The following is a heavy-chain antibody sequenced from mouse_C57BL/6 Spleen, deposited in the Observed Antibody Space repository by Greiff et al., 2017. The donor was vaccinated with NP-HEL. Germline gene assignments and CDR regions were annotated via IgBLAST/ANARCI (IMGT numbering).Heavy chain of an antibody. CDR1: GFTFSDYG. V-gene: IGHV5-17*01. CDR2: ISSGSSTI. D-gene: IGHD2-3*01. CDR3: AGEDGYYRAWFAY. Sequence: EVKLVESGGGLVKPGGSLKLSCAASGFTFSDYGMHWVRQAPEKGLEWVAYISSGSSTIYYAATVKGRFTSSRDNAKNTLFLQMTSLRSEDTAMYYCAGEDGYYRAWFAYWGQGTLVTVSA. J-gene: IGHJ3*01.